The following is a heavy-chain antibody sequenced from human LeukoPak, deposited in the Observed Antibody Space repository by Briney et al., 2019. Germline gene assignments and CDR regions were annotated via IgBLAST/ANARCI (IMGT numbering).Heavy chain of an antibody. CDR1: GGSISIYY. Sequence: SETLSLSCTVSGGSISIYYWNWIRQAPGKGLEWIGFIYSSGSTNYNPSLKSRVTMSVDTSKNQFSLKLRSVTDADTAVYHCARGGSSTWRIGYYFDFWGQGNLITVSS. D-gene: IGHD6-13*01. V-gene: IGHV4-59*01. CDR3: ARGGSSTWRIGYYFDF. J-gene: IGHJ4*02. CDR2: IYSSGST.